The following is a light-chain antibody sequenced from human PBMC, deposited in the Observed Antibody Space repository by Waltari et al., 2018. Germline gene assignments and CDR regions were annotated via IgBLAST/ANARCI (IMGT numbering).Light chain of an antibody. CDR2: KAN. CDR3: ALYMGSGIWV. V-gene: IGLV8-61*01. Sequence: QTVVTPEPSLSVSPEGTVTLTCALSAGSFSTTSYATWYQQTPGQAPRTLVYKANARSSGVPDRFSGSILGNTAALTITGAQADDESDYYCALYMGSGIWVFG. CDR1: AGSFSTTSY. J-gene: IGLJ3*02.